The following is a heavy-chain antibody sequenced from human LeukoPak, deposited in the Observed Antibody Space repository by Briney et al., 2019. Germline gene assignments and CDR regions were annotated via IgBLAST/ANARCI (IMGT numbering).Heavy chain of an antibody. CDR1: GFTFSSYA. J-gene: IGHJ6*02. Sequence: GGSLRLSCAVSGFTFSSYAMSWVRQAPGGGLEWVSAISGSGGYTFYADSVRGRFTISRDNSKNTLSVQMNSLRAEDTALYYCAKDSRSCNYLFYYGMDVWGQGNTVTVSS. CDR2: ISGSGGYT. CDR3: AKDSRSCNYLFYYGMDV. D-gene: IGHD1-7*01. V-gene: IGHV3-23*01.